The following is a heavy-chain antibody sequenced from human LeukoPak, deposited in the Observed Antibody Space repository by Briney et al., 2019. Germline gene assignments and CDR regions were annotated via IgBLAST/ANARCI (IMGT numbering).Heavy chain of an antibody. Sequence: GGSLRLSCAASGFAFYDYLLNWDPQVPGKGLMWVARINSDGTRTTYADPVKGRFTVSRDNAKNTLYLQMNSLRAEDTAVYYCARDRSRWSIAPEADVWGQATTVTVSS. D-gene: IGHD2-8*01. V-gene: IGHV3-74*01. CDR2: INSDGTRT. J-gene: IGHJ6*02. CDR3: ARDRSRWSIAPEADV. CDR1: GFAFYDYL.